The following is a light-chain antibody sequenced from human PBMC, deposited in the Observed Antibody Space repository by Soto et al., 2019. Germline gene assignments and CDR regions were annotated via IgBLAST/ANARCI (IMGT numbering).Light chain of an antibody. CDR2: DVS. CDR1: SSDVGGYNY. V-gene: IGLV2-14*01. Sequence: QSALTQPASVSGSPGQSITISCTGTSSDVGGYNYVSWYQQHPGKAPKLMICDVSNRPSGVSNRFSGSKSGNTASLTISGLQAEDEDDYYCSSYTSSGTVVFGGGTKLTVL. CDR3: SSYTSSGTVV. J-gene: IGLJ2*01.